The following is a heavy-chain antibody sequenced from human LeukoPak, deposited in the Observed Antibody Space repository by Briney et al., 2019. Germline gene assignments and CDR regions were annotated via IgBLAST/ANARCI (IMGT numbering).Heavy chain of an antibody. J-gene: IGHJ5*02. Sequence: SETLSLTCSVSDGSINSYYWNWIRRPPGKGLEWIGYIYYNGNTNYSPSLKSRVAMSVDTSKNLFSLKVSSVTAADTAVYYCARALGYCSGGSCTRGYNWFDPWGQGTLVTVSS. D-gene: IGHD2-15*01. CDR3: ARALGYCSGGSCTRGYNWFDP. V-gene: IGHV4-59*01. CDR2: IYYNGNT. CDR1: DGSINSYY.